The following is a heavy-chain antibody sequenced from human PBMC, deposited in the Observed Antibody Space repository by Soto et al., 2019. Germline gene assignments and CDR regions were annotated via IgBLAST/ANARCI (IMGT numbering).Heavy chain of an antibody. J-gene: IGHJ4*02. CDR2: IYYSGST. V-gene: IGHV4-59*01. Sequence: SETLSLTCTVSGGSISSYYWSWIRQPPGKGLEWIGYIYYSGSTNYNPYIKSRVTISVDTSKNQFSLKLSSVTAADTAVYYCARDEDLDYWGQGTLVTVSS. CDR3: ARDEDLDY. CDR1: GGSISSYY.